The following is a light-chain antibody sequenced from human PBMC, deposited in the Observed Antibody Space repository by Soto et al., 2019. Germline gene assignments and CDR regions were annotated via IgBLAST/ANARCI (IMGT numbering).Light chain of an antibody. CDR1: SSNIGAGYD. CDR3: QSYDSTLSARYV. J-gene: IGLJ1*01. V-gene: IGLV1-40*01. CDR2: GNI. Sequence: QSVLTQPPSVSGAPGQRVTISCTGSSSNIGAGYDVHWYQQRPGTAPKLLIFGNINRPSGVPDRFSGSKSGTSASLAITELQAEDEGDYYCQSYDSTLSARYVFGNGTKVTVL.